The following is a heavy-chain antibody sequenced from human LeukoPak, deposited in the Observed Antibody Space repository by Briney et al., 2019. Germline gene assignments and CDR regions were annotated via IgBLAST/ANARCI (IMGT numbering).Heavy chain of an antibody. CDR1: GYSFPSYW. D-gene: IGHD5-18*01. J-gene: IGHJ4*02. CDR2: IDPSDSDT. Sequence: GESLKISCKASGYSFPSYWIGWVRQMPGRGLEWMGIIDPSDSDTRYTPSFQGQVTISADKSLTTAYLQWNSLKASDTAMYYCARQTAMGSSGDYWGQGTLVIVSS. V-gene: IGHV5-51*01. CDR3: ARQTAMGSSGDY.